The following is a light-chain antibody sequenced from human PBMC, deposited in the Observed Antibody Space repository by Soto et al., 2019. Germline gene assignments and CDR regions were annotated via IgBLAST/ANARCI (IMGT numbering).Light chain of an antibody. CDR3: QQRRSWPLT. CDR1: QSISSY. Sequence: EIVLTQSPATLSLSPGERATLSCRASQSISSYLAWYQQKPGQAPRLLIYDGSNRATGISARFSGSGSETEFTLTISSLEPGDFASYYCQQRRSWPLTFGGGTKVEIK. CDR2: DGS. J-gene: IGKJ4*01. V-gene: IGKV3-11*01.